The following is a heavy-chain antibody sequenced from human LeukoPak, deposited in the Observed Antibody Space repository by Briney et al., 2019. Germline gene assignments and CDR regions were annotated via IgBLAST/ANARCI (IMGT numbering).Heavy chain of an antibody. CDR1: GFTVSSNY. Sequence: GGSLRLSCAASGFTVSSNYVSWVRQAPGKGLEWVSVIYSGGSTYYADSVKGRFTISRDNSKNTLYLQMNSLRAEDTAVYYCAREGDSGSYRGGFDYWGQGTLVTVSS. CDR3: AREGDSGSYRGGFDY. D-gene: IGHD1-26*01. J-gene: IGHJ4*02. CDR2: IYSGGST. V-gene: IGHV3-66*02.